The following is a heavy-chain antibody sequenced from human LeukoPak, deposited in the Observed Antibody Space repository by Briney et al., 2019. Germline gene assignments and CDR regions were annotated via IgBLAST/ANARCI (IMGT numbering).Heavy chain of an antibody. CDR1: GYTFTGYY. CDR2: INPNSAGT. Sequence: ASVKVSCKASGYTFTGYYLHWVRQAPGQGLEWMGWINPNSAGTNYAQKFQGRVTMTRDTSITTAYMELSRLRFDDTVVYYCARWAARDCSGGSCYSDSWGQGTLVTVSS. CDR3: ARWAARDCSGGSCYSDS. J-gene: IGHJ4*02. V-gene: IGHV1-2*02. D-gene: IGHD2-15*01.